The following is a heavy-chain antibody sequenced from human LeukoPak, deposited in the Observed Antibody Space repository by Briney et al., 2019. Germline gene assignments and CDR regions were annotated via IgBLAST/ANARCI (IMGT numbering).Heavy chain of an antibody. Sequence: SSVNVSCKASGGTFSSYAISWVRQAPGQGLEWMGRIIPIFGTANYAQKFQGRVTITTDESTSTAYMKLSSLRSEDTAVYYCAREDLWFGELDYYYYYMDVWGKGTTVTVSS. CDR1: GGTFSSYA. CDR3: AREDLWFGELDYYYYYMDV. V-gene: IGHV1-69*05. J-gene: IGHJ6*03. D-gene: IGHD3-10*01. CDR2: IIPIFGTA.